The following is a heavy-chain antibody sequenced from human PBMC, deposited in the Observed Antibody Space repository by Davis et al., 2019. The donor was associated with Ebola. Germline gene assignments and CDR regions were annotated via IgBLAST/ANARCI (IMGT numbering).Heavy chain of an antibody. J-gene: IGHJ5*02. CDR2: ISYDGSNK. CDR1: GFTFSSYA. CDR3: TRRPVTTWNWFDP. D-gene: IGHD4-17*01. Sequence: GESLMISCAASGFTFSSYAMHWVRPAPGKGLEWVAVISYDGSNKYYADSVKGRFTISRDDSKNTAYLQMNSLKTEDTAVYYCTRRPVTTWNWFDPWGQGTLVTVSS. V-gene: IGHV3-30-3*01.